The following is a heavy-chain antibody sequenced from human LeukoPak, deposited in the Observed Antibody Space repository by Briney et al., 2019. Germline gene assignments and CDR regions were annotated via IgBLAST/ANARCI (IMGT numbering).Heavy chain of an antibody. CDR3: VSFYEAY. CDR2: INSDGSWT. V-gene: IGHV3-74*01. J-gene: IGHJ4*02. D-gene: IGHD2-2*01. CDR1: GNYW. Sequence: GGSLRLSCAASGNYWMHWVRQAPGKGLVWVSHINSDGSWTTYADSVKGRFTISKDNAKNTVYLQMNNLRAEDTAVYYCVSFYEAYWGRGTLVTVSS.